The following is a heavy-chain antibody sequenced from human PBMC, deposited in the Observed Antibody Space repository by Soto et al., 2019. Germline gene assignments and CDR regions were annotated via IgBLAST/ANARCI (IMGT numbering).Heavy chain of an antibody. V-gene: IGHV3-33*01. J-gene: IGHJ6*02. CDR3: ARDGWEGATQVYYGMDV. D-gene: IGHD1-26*01. CDR2: IWYDGSNK. Sequence: GGSLRLSCAASGFTFSSYGMHWVRQAPGKGLEWVAVIWYDGSNKYYADSVKGRFTISRDNSKNTLYLQMNSLRAEDTAVYYCARDGWEGATQVYYGMDVWGQGTTVTVSS. CDR1: GFTFSSYG.